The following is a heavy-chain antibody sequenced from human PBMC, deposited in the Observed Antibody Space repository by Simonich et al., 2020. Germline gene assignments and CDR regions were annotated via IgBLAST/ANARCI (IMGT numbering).Heavy chain of an antibody. CDR3: ARVSGGTAMVTSTFDI. J-gene: IGHJ3*02. D-gene: IGHD5-18*01. V-gene: IGHV1-2*02. CDR2: VNPNRGGT. Sequence: QVQLVQSGAEVKKPGASVKVSCKASGYTFTGYYMHWVRQDTGQGLGQMEDVNPNRGGTNYAQKFQGRLTMTRDTSISTAYMELSRLRSDDTAVYYCARVSGGTAMVTSTFDIWGQGTMVTVSS. CDR1: GYTFTGYY.